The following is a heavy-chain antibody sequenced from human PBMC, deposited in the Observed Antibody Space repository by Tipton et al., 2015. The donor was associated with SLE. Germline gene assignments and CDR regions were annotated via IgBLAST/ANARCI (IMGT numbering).Heavy chain of an antibody. CDR2: ISSSSSYI. CDR1: GFTFSSYA. J-gene: IGHJ3*02. D-gene: IGHD6-13*01. V-gene: IGHV3-21*01. Sequence: SLRLSCAASGFTFSSYAMHWVRQAPGKGLEWVSSISSSSSYIYYADSVKGRFTISRDNAKNSLYLQMNSLRAEDTAVYYCASVPGIAAAEAFDIWGQGTMVTVSS. CDR3: ASVPGIAAAEAFDI.